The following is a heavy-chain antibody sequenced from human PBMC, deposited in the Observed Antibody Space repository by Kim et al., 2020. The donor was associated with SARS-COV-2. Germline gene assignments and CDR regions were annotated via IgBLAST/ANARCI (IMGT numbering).Heavy chain of an antibody. CDR3: ARHPYSSPRSNWFDP. Sequence: SETLSLTCTVSGGSISSSSYYWGWIRQPPGKGLEWIGSIYYSGSTYYNPSLKSRVTISVDTSKNQFSLKLSSVTAADTAVYYCARHPYSSPRSNWFDPWGQGTLVTVSS. CDR1: GGSISSSSYY. D-gene: IGHD6-13*01. V-gene: IGHV4-39*01. J-gene: IGHJ5*02. CDR2: IYYSGST.